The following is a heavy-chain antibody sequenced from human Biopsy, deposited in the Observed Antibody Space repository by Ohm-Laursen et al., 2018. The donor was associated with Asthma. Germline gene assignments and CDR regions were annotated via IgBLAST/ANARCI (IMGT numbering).Heavy chain of an antibody. CDR1: GFTFRDYY. CDR3: ARGYSTSWYFGY. Sequence: SLRLSCAAPGFTFRDYYMTWLRQAPGKGLEWVAYISSRGSNIFYADSVKGRFTISRDNAKKSLFLEMNSLTVEDTAVYFCARGYSTSWYFGYWGQGTLATVSS. V-gene: IGHV3-11*01. J-gene: IGHJ4*02. D-gene: IGHD6-13*01. CDR2: ISSRGSNI.